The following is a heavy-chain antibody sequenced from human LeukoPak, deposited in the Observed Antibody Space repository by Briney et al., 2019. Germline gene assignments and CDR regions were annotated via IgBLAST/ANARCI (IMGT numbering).Heavy chain of an antibody. D-gene: IGHD3-9*01. CDR3: VKDSHRGLRYFDWLPTENWFDP. J-gene: IGHJ5*02. CDR1: GFNFNTFI. CDR2: LRAGGPYGTEK. Sequence: GGSLRLSCAASGFNFNTFIMHWVRQAPGKGLEWVTFLRAGGPYGTEKFYADSVKGRFTISTDNSKNTLFLEMNSLRPEDTAVYYCVKDSHRGLRYFDWLPTENWFDPWGQGTLVTVSS. V-gene: IGHV3-30*02.